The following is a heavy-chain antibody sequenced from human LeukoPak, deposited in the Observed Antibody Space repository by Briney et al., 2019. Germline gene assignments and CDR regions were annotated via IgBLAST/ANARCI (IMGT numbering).Heavy chain of an antibody. CDR1: GFTFDDYA. J-gene: IGHJ6*02. V-gene: IGHV3-9*01. CDR3: AKDGRWFGELSFGMDV. Sequence: ALRLSCAASGFTFDDYAMHWVRQAPGKGLEWVSGISWNSGSIGYADSVKGRFTISRDNAKNSLYLQMNSLRAEDTALYYCAKDGRWFGELSFGMDVWGQGTTVTVSS. CDR2: ISWNSGSI. D-gene: IGHD3-10*01.